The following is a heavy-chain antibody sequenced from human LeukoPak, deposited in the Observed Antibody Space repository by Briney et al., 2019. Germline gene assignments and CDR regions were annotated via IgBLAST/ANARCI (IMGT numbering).Heavy chain of an antibody. D-gene: IGHD3-9*01. CDR1: GFTVSSNY. CDR2: ISSSSSTI. J-gene: IGHJ4*02. V-gene: IGHV3-48*02. CDR3: ARLDYDILTGYYGYFDY. Sequence: GGSLRLSCAASGFTVSSNYMSWVRQAPGKGLEWVSYISSSSSTIYYADSVKGRFTISRDNAKNSLYLQMNSLRDEDTAVYYCARLDYDILTGYYGYFDYWGQGTLVTVSS.